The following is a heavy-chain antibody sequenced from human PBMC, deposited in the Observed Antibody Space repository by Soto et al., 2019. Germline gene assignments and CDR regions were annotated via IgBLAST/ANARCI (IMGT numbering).Heavy chain of an antibody. Sequence: GAPVKVSCKASGGTFSSYAISWVRRAPGQGLEWMGGIIPIFGTANYAQKFQGRVTITADKSTSTAYMELSSLRSEDTAVYYCAREVGGHGNWFDPWGQGTLVTVSS. CDR1: GGTFSSYA. D-gene: IGHD3-10*01. CDR2: IIPIFGTA. V-gene: IGHV1-69*06. CDR3: AREVGGHGNWFDP. J-gene: IGHJ5*02.